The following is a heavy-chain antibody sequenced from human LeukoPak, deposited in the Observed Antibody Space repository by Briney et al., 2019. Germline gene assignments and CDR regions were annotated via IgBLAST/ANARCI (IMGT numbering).Heavy chain of an antibody. V-gene: IGHV4-4*02. CDR2: IYHSGST. J-gene: IGHJ4*02. Sequence: SETLSLTCAVSGGSISSSNWWSWVRQPPGKGLEWIGEIYHSGSTNYNPSLKSRVTISVDKSKNQFSLKLSSVTAADMAVYYCARDSPRYCSSTSCYVIDYWGQGTLVTVSS. CDR1: GGSISSSNW. D-gene: IGHD2-2*01. CDR3: ARDSPRYCSSTSCYVIDY.